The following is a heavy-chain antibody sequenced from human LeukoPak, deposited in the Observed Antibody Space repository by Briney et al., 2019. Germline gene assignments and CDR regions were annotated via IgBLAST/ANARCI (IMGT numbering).Heavy chain of an antibody. CDR3: ARMLKTYYYDSSGYAFDI. V-gene: IGHV4-34*01. J-gene: IGHJ3*02. CDR1: GGSFSGYY. Sequence: SETLSLTCAVYGGSFSGYYWSWIRQPPGRGLEWIGEINHSGSTNYNPSLKSRVTISVDTSKNQFSLKLSSVTAADTAVYYCARMLKTYYYDSSGYAFDIWGQGTMVTVSS. CDR2: INHSGST. D-gene: IGHD3-22*01.